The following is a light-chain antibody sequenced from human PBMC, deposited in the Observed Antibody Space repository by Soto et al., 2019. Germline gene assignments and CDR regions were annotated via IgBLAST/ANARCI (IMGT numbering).Light chain of an antibody. CDR2: DAS. Sequence: DIQITHSPCSLSASVGFRVTFSCRASQSTSSWLAWYQQKPGKAPKLLIYDASSLESGVPSRFSGSGSGTEFTLTISSLQPDDFATYYCQQYDTYWTFGQGTKVDIK. CDR3: QQYDTYWT. J-gene: IGKJ1*01. V-gene: IGKV1-5*01. CDR1: QSTSSW.